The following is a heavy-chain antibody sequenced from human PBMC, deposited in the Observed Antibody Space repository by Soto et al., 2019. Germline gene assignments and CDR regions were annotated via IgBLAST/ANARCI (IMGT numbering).Heavy chain of an antibody. CDR2: ISSSSSYI. Sequence: GGSLRLSCAASGFTFSSYFMNWVRQAPGKGLEWVSSISSSSSYIYYADSVKGRFTISRDNAKNSLHLQMNSLRGEDTAVYYCARGFCSSTTCRPLYWGQGTLVTVSS. V-gene: IGHV3-21*01. CDR3: ARGFCSSTTCRPLY. CDR1: GFTFSSYF. D-gene: IGHD2-2*01. J-gene: IGHJ4*02.